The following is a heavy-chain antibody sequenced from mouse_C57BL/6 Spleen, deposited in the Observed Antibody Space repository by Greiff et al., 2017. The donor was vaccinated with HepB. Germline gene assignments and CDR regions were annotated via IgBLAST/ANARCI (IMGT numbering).Heavy chain of an antibody. J-gene: IGHJ1*03. CDR1: GYTFTDYN. V-gene: IGHV1-18*01. CDR3: ARSRQLEHGYFDV. D-gene: IGHD4-1*02. CDR2: INPNNGGT. Sequence: VQLKQSGPELVKPGASVKIPCKASGYTFTDYNMDWVKQSHGKSLEWIGDINPNNGGTIYNQKFKGKATLTVDKSSSTAYMELRSLTSEDTAVYYCARSRQLEHGYFDVWGTGTTVTVSS.